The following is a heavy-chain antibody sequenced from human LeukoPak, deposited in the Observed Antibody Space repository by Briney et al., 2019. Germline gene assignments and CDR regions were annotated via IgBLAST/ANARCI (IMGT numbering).Heavy chain of an antibody. CDR3: ARVTIGSGGHNWFDP. Sequence: EASVKVSCKASGYTFTTYGISWVRQAPGQGLEWMGWISAYNGNTNYAQKLQGRATMTTDTSTSTAYMELRSLRSDETAVYYCARVTIGSGGHNWFDPWGQGTLVTVSS. D-gene: IGHD3-10*01. J-gene: IGHJ5*02. V-gene: IGHV1-18*01. CDR1: GYTFTTYG. CDR2: ISAYNGNT.